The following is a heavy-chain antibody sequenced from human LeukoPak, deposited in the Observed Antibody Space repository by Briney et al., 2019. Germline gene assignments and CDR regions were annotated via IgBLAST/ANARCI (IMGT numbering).Heavy chain of an antibody. Sequence: SETLSLTCTVSGGSISSSSYYWGWIRQPPGKGLEWIGSIYYSGSTYYNPSLKSRVTISVDASKNQFSLKLSSVTAADTTVYYCARHFRRLWFDPWGQGTLVTVSS. CDR2: IYYSGST. CDR1: GGSISSSSYY. V-gene: IGHV4-39*01. J-gene: IGHJ5*02. CDR3: ARHFRRLWFDP.